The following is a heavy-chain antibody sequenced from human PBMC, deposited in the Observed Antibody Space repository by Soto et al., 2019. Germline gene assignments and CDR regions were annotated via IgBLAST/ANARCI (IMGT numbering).Heavy chain of an antibody. CDR3: ASAARRSSWDCTNGVCYKSNRWFDP. J-gene: IGHJ5*02. Sequence: ASETLSLTCAVYGGSFSGYYWSWIRQPPGKGLEWIGEINHSGSTNYNPSLKSRVTISVDTSKNQFSLKLSSVTAADTAVYYCASAARRSSWDCTNGVCYKSNRWFDPWGQGTLVTVSS. CDR1: GGSFSGYY. CDR2: INHSGST. D-gene: IGHD2-8*01. V-gene: IGHV4-34*01.